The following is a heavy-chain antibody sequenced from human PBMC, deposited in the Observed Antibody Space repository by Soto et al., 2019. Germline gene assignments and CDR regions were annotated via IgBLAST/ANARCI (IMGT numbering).Heavy chain of an antibody. CDR1: GYTFTSYD. D-gene: IGHD3-3*01. V-gene: IGHV1-8*01. CDR3: ALTYDFWRDYSTRWFDP. J-gene: IGHJ5*02. Sequence: QVQLVQSGAEVKKPGASVKVSCKASGYTFTSYDINWVRQATGQGLEWMGWMNPNSGNTGYAQKVQGRVTMTRNTSISTAYMELSSLRSEDTAVYYCALTYDFWRDYSTRWFDPWGQGTLVTVSS. CDR2: MNPNSGNT.